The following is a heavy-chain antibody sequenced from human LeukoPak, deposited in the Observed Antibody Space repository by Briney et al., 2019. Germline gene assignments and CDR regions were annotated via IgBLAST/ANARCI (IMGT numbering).Heavy chain of an antibody. J-gene: IGHJ2*01. Sequence: GGSLSLSCAASGFSFRSYAMNWVRQPPGKGLEWVAVVSYDEGTTYYADSLKSRVTISRDNSRNKLYLQMNSLRTEDTAVYYCARDRKTDGYFYWYFDLWGRGTLVTVSS. CDR1: GFSFRSYA. CDR2: VSYDEGTT. V-gene: IGHV3-30-3*01. D-gene: IGHD5-18*01. CDR3: ARDRKTDGYFYWYFDL.